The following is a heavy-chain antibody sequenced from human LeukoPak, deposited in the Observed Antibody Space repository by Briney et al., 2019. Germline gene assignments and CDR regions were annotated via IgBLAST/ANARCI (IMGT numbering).Heavy chain of an antibody. CDR2: INTKTGGA. V-gene: IGHV1-2*02. CDR1: GYRFTDYW. Sequence: GASVKVSCKASGYRFTDYWIQWGRRAPGQGLGGMGWINTKTGGAIYAQKFQGRVTMTRDTSVTTSYMDLSRLTSDDTAVYYCARGGSFHQFDIWGQGTMVIVST. CDR3: ARGGSFHQFDI. D-gene: IGHD3-10*01. J-gene: IGHJ3*02.